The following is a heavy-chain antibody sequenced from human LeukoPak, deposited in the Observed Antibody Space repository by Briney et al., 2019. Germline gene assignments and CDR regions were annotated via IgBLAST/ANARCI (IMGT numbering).Heavy chain of an antibody. Sequence: GGSLRLSCAASGFTFSSYAMSWVRQAPGKGLEWVSAISGSGGSTYYADSVKGRVTISRDNSKNTLYLQMNSLRAEDTAVYYCALLLLWIQLPYYFDYWGQGTLVTVSS. D-gene: IGHD5-18*01. CDR1: GFTFSSYA. CDR3: ALLLLWIQLPYYFDY. V-gene: IGHV3-23*01. CDR2: ISGSGGST. J-gene: IGHJ4*02.